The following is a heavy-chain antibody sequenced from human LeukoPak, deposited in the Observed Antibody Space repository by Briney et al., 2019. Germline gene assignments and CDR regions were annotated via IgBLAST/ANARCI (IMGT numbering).Heavy chain of an antibody. CDR1: GASISSGDYH. J-gene: IGHJ2*01. CDR2: IHDSGST. CDR3: ARDFSGGGYGGNSGYFDL. V-gene: IGHV4-30-4*01. D-gene: IGHD4-23*01. Sequence: PSETLSLTCTVSGASISSGDYHWNWIRQPPGKGLEWIGFIHDSGSTYYNPSLKSRVSISRDMSKNQLSLMLSSVTAADTAVYYCARDFSGGGYGGNSGYFDLWGRGTLVTVSS.